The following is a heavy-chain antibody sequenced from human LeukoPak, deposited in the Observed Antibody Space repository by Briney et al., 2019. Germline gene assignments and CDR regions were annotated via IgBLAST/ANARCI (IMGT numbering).Heavy chain of an antibody. J-gene: IGHJ6*03. CDR2: ISYDGSNK. CDR3: AKPAYAGYYYYMDV. D-gene: IGHD3-16*01. Sequence: GGSLRLSCAASGFTFSSYAMSWVRQAPGKGLEWVALISYDGSNKYYADSVKGRFTISRDNSKNTLYLQMNSLRVEDTAVYYCAKPAYAGYYYYMDVWGKGTTVTVSS. CDR1: GFTFSSYA. V-gene: IGHV3-30*18.